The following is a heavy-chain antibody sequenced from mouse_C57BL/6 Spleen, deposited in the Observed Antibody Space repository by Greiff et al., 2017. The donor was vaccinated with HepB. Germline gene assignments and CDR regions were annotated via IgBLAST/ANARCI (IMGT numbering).Heavy chain of an antibody. V-gene: IGHV6-3*01. J-gene: IGHJ2*01. CDR3: TVYDGYYGGV. CDR2: IRLKSDNYAT. D-gene: IGHD2-3*01. Sequence: EVKLVESGGGLVQPGGSMKLSCVASGFTFSNYWMNWVRQSPEKGLEWVAQIRLKSDNYATHYAESVKGRFTISRDDSKSSVYLQMNNLRAEDTGIYYCTVYDGYYGGVWGQGTTLTVSS. CDR1: GFTFSNYW.